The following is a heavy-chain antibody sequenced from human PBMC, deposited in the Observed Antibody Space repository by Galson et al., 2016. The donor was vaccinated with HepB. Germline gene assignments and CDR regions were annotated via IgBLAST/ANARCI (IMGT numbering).Heavy chain of an antibody. CDR3: ATGVKGAPVGAAGTLFYFDF. D-gene: IGHD6-13*01. CDR1: GDSVSSNSAT. CDR2: TYYRSKWYY. Sequence: CAISGDSVSSNSATWDWIRQSPSRGLEWLGRTYYRSKWYYDYAVSLKGRISITPDTPTNQFSLQLESMTPEDSAVYYCATGVKGAPVGAAGTLFYFDFWALGTLVTVSS. J-gene: IGHJ4*02. V-gene: IGHV6-1*01.